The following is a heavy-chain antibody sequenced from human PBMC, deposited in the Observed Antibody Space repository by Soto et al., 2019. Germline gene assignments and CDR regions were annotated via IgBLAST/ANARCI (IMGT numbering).Heavy chain of an antibody. D-gene: IGHD3-10*01. Sequence: QVQLVESGGGVVQPGRSLRLSCAASGFTFSSYAMHWVHQAPGKGLEWVAVISYDGSNKYYADSVKGRFTISRDNSKNTLYLQMNSLRAEDTAVYYCARGGSGDYVYGMDVWGQGTTVTVSS. CDR3: ARGGSGDYVYGMDV. CDR1: GFTFSSYA. CDR2: ISYDGSNK. J-gene: IGHJ6*02. V-gene: IGHV3-30-3*01.